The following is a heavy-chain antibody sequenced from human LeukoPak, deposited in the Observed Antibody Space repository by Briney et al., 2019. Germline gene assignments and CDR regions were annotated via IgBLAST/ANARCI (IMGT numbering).Heavy chain of an antibody. CDR2: INPNFGDA. J-gene: IGHJ5*01. CDR1: GYTFTGYY. Sequence: ASVKVSCKTSGYTFTGYYMHWVRQAPGQGLEWMGCINPNFGDANYSETFQGRVTIARDTSNSTAYMELSSLRSDDTAIYFCARAKGAAGLRWFDSWGQGTLVTVSS. CDR3: ARAKGAAGLRWFDS. D-gene: IGHD6-13*01. V-gene: IGHV1-2*02.